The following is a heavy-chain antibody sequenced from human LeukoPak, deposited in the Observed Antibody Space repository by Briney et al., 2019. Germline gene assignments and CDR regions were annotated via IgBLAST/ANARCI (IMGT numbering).Heavy chain of an antibody. CDR2: IIPIFGTA. CDR3: ARTLIAAAGSGWFDP. CDR1: GGTFSSYA. J-gene: IGHJ5*02. D-gene: IGHD6-13*01. V-gene: IGHV1-69*06. Sequence: GASVKVSCKASGGTFSSYAISWVRQAPGQGLEWMGGIIPIFGTANYAQKFQGRVTITADKSTSTAYMELSSLRSEDTAVYYCARTLIAAAGSGWFDPWGQGTLVTVSS.